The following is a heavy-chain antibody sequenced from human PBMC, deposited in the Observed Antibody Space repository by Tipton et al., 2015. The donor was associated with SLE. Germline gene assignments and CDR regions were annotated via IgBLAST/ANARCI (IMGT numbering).Heavy chain of an antibody. D-gene: IGHD2-2*02. Sequence: TLSLTCTVSGGSISSGGYYWSWIRQHPGKGLEWIGYTYYSGSTYYNPSLKSRVTISVDTSKNQFSLKLSSVTAADTAVYYCAREGVPAAIRRGGYYFDYWGQGTLVTVSS. CDR1: GGSISSGGYY. CDR3: AREGVPAAIRRGGYYFDY. V-gene: IGHV4-31*03. J-gene: IGHJ4*02. CDR2: TYYSGST.